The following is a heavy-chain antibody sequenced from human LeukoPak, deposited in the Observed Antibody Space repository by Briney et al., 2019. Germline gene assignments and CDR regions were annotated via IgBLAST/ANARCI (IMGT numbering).Heavy chain of an antibody. V-gene: IGHV4-34*01. Sequence: PSETLSLTCAVYGGSFSGYYWSWIRQPPGKGLEWIGEINHSGGTNYNPSLKSRVTISVDTSKNQFSLKLRSVTAADTAVYYCARRKANGGPVPPYYFDYWGRGPLVTVSS. CDR3: ARRKANGGPVPPYYFDY. CDR1: GGSFSGYY. CDR2: INHSGGT. J-gene: IGHJ4*02. D-gene: IGHD7-27*01.